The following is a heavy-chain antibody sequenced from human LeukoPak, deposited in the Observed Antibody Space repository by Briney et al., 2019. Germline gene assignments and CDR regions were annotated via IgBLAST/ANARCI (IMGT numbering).Heavy chain of an antibody. CDR2: ISYDGSNK. J-gene: IGHJ4*02. D-gene: IGHD5-12*01. Sequence: PGGSLRLSCAASGFTFSSYGMHWVRQAPGKGLEWVAVISYDGSNKYYADSVKGRFTISRDNSKNTLYLQMNSLRAEDTAVYYCAKDVGGYSGYEDYWGQGTLVTVSS. V-gene: IGHV3-30*18. CDR3: AKDVGGYSGYEDY. CDR1: GFTFSSYG.